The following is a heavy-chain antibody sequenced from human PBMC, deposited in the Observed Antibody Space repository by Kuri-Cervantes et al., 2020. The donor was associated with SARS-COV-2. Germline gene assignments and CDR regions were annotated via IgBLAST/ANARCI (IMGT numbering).Heavy chain of an antibody. CDR1: GYTFTSYD. V-gene: IGHV1-8*03. CDR3: ARDMGTQFWYFDN. Sequence: ASVKVSCKASGYTFTSYDINWVRQATGQGLEWMGWMNPNSGNTGYAQKFQGRVTITRNTSISTAYMELSSLRSEDTAVYYCARDMGTQFWYFDNWGQGALVTVSS. J-gene: IGHJ4*02. CDR2: MNPNSGNT. D-gene: IGHD5-24*01.